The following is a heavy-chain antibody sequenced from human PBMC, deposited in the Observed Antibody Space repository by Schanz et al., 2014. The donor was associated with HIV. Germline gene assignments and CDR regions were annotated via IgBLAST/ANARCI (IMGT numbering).Heavy chain of an antibody. J-gene: IGHJ4*02. CDR3: ARAKWPPRNRHFDF. CDR2: ANHSGVA. CDR1: GSSVTYFY. Sequence: QVQLQQWGAGLLKPSETLSLTCAVYGSSVTYFYWSWIRQSPGKGLEWIAEANHSGVANHNPSLKSGVTIPVDTSKNQFSLKLDFVTAADTAVYYCARAKWPPRNRHFDFWGQGNLVTVS. V-gene: IGHV4-34*02. D-gene: IGHD5-12*01.